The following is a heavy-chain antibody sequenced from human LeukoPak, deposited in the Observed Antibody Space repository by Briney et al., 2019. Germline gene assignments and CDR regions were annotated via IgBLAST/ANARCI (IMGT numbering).Heavy chain of an antibody. CDR3: ARTGGSFYFYYYMDV. Sequence: PSETLSLTCTVSGGSIRSSSDNWGWIRQPPGKGLEWIGSMHYTGTTYYKPSLKSRVTISVDTSKNQFSLRLSSVTAADTALYYCARTGGSFYFYYYMDVWGKGTTVTVPS. J-gene: IGHJ6*03. D-gene: IGHD1-26*01. V-gene: IGHV4-39*07. CDR2: MHYTGTT. CDR1: GGSIRSSSDN.